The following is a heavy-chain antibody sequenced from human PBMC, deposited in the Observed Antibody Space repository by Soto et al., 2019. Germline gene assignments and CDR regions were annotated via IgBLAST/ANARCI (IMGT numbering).Heavy chain of an antibody. V-gene: IGHV1-46*01. CDR2: INPSGGST. Sequence: ASVKVACKASGYTFTSYYMHLVRQAPGQGLEWMGIINPSGGSTSYAQKFQGRVTMTRDTSTSTAYMELSSLRSEDTAVYYCGRLRYSGNEHYYYYGMDVWGQGTTVSVSS. CDR3: GRLRYSGNEHYYYYGMDV. J-gene: IGHJ6*02. CDR1: GYTFTSYY. D-gene: IGHD5-12*01.